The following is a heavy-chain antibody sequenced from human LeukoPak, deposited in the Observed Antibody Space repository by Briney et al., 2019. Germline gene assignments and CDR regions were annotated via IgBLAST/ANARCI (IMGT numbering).Heavy chain of an antibody. J-gene: IGHJ5*02. CDR3: ARDNSVRDESWWFYP. CDR2: ISPTGGST. Sequence: ALVKVSCKAFGYTFTNNWMHWVRQAPGQGPEWMGLISPTGGSTAYAQKFQGRVTLTRDMSTSTDYLELSSLRSEDTAVYYCARDNSVRDESWWFYPWGQGTLVTVSS. D-gene: IGHD5-24*01. CDR1: GYTFTNNW. V-gene: IGHV1-46*01.